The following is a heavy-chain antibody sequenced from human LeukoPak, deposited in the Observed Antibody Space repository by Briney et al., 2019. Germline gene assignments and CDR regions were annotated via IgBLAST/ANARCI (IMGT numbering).Heavy chain of an antibody. J-gene: IGHJ6*03. CDR3: ARALPRGYCSGGSCPYYYYYMDV. D-gene: IGHD2-15*01. CDR1: GGTFSSYA. Sequence: GASVKVSCKASGGTFSSYAISWVRQAPGQGLEWMGGIIPIFGTANYAQKFQGRVTITADKSTSTAYMELSSLRSEDTAVYYCARALPRGYCSGGSCPYYYYYMDVWGKGTTVTISS. V-gene: IGHV1-69*06. CDR2: IIPIFGTA.